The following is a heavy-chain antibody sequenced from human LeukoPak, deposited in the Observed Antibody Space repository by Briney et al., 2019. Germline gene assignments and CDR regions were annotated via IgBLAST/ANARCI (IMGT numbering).Heavy chain of an antibody. CDR3: ARDFKVVTATSLFDY. J-gene: IGHJ4*02. CDR2: ISYDGSNK. CDR1: GFTFSSYA. D-gene: IGHD2-21*02. Sequence: PGGSLRLSCAASGFTFSSYAMHWVRQAPGKGLEWVAVISYDGSNKYYADSVKGRFTISRDNSKTTLYLQMNSLRAEDTAVYYCARDFKVVTATSLFDYWGQGTLVTVSS. V-gene: IGHV3-30-3*01.